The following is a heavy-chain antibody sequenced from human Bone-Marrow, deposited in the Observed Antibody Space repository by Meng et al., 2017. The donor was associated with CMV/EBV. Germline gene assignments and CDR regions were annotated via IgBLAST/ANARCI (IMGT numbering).Heavy chain of an antibody. CDR3: ARDKRYCSSTSCYWDYYGMDV. J-gene: IGHJ6*02. CDR2: IKQDGSEK. D-gene: IGHD2-2*01. CDR1: GFTFSSYW. Sequence: GGSLRLSCAASGFTFSSYWMSWVRQAPGKGLEWVANIKQDGSEKYYVDSVKGRFTISRDNAKNSLYLQMNSLRAEDTAVYYCARDKRYCSSTSCYWDYYGMDVWGQGTTVTVSS. V-gene: IGHV3-7*01.